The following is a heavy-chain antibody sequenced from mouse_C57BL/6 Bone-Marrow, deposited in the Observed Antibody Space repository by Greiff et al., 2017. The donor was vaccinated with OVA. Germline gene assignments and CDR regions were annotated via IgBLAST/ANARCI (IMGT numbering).Heavy chain of an antibody. CDR3: TTLVARDAMDY. V-gene: IGHV14-4*01. CDR2: IDPENGDT. J-gene: IGHJ4*01. CDR1: GFNIKDDY. D-gene: IGHD1-1*01. Sequence: EVQLQQSGAELVRPGASVKLSCTASGFNIKDDYMHWVKQRPEQGLEWIGWIDPENGDTEYASKFQGKATITADTSSNTAYLQLSSLTSEDTAVYYCTTLVARDAMDYWRQGTSVTVSS.